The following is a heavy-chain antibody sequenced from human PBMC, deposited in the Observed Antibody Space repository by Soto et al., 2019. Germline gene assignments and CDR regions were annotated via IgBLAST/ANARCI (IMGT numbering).Heavy chain of an antibody. J-gene: IGHJ6*02. Sequence: SQTRSLPCTVSRGYIRSFTNHYCSWFRLPPGKGLEWIGYISKSGYTSYNPSLKSRVMLSVDTSKNQCSLELTSVIAADAAVYYCTTQGFGVLHGLVDVWGQGPTVT. V-gene: IGHV4-59*08. CDR2: ISKSGYT. CDR1: RGYIRSFTNHY. CDR3: TTQGFGVLHGLVDV. D-gene: IGHD3-10*01.